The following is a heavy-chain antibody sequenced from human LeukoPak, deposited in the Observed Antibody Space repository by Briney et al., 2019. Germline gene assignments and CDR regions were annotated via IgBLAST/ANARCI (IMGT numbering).Heavy chain of an antibody. CDR1: GFTFSSYW. V-gene: IGHV3-7*01. CDR3: ARSRKEYYYDTSGPDAFDI. D-gene: IGHD3-22*01. CDR2: IKRDGSEK. Sequence: PGGSRRLSCAASGFTFSSYWMTWVRQAPGKGLEWVANIKRDGSEKYYVDSVKGRFTISRDNAKNSLYLQMNSLRAEDTAVYYCARSRKEYYYDTSGPDAFDIWGQGTMVAVSS. J-gene: IGHJ3*02.